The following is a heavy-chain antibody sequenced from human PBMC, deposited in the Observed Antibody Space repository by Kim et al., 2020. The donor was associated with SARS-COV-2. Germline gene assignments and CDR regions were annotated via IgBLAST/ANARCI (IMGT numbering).Heavy chain of an antibody. V-gene: IGHV3-23*01. CDR2: IGARGVHT. Sequence: GGSLRLSCAASGFTFDTYAMSWVRQAPGKGLEWVSVIGARGVHTYYADSVKGRFTISRDNPKHMLYLQMNNLRLEDTAVYYCAKRGCSVPACNSGLDVWGQGTTVTVSS. CDR1: GFTFDTYA. D-gene: IGHD5-12*01. CDR3: AKRGCSVPACNSGLDV. J-gene: IGHJ6*02.